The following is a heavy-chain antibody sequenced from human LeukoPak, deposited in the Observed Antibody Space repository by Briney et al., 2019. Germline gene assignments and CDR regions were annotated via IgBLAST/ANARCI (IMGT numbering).Heavy chain of an antibody. V-gene: IGHV3-48*04. Sequence: GGSLRLSCAASGFTFSSYWMNWVRQAPGEGLEWVSYISSSGSTIYYADSVKGRFTISRDNAKNSPYLQMNSLRAEDTAVYYCAELGITMIGGVWGKGTTVTISS. D-gene: IGHD3-10*02. CDR1: GFTFSSYW. J-gene: IGHJ6*04. CDR2: ISSSGSTI. CDR3: AELGITMIGGV.